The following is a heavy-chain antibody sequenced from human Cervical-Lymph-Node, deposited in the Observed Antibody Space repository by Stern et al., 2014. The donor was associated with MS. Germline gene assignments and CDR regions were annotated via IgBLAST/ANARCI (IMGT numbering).Heavy chain of an antibody. CDR3: ANAHLVYSYHWSHLDS. D-gene: IGHD1-1*01. V-gene: IGHV3-9*01. CDR1: GFTFGDYA. Sequence: EVQLVESGGGVVQPGRSLRLSCTASGFTFGDYAMHWVRQAPGKGLEWVYGINWSGGKFGYGDSVEGRFTISRDNAKDTLYLQLNSLSPEDTAFYYCANAHLVYSYHWSHLDSWGQGVLVTVSS. J-gene: IGHJ4*02. CDR2: INWSGGKF.